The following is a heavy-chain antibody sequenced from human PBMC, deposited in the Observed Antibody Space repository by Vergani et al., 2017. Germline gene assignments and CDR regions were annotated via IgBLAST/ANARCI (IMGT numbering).Heavy chain of an antibody. J-gene: IGHJ6*02. Sequence: EVQLLESGGGLVQPGGSLRLSCAASGFTFSSYAMSWVRQAPGKGLEWVSAISGSGGSTYYADSVKGRFTISRDNSKNTLYLQMNSLSSEDTAVSYCAKELRTTVTTGYGMDVWGQGTTVTVSS. CDR2: ISGSGGST. CDR1: GFTFSSYA. CDR3: AKELRTTVTTGYGMDV. D-gene: IGHD4-17*01. V-gene: IGHV3-23*01.